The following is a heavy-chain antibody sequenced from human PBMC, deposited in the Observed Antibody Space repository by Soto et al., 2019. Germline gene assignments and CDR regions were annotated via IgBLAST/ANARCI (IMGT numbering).Heavy chain of an antibody. CDR1: GFTFSSYA. J-gene: IGHJ4*02. D-gene: IGHD2-8*01. CDR2: ISGSGGST. CDR3: AKSSYCTNGVCPFDY. V-gene: IGHV3-23*01. Sequence: GGSLRLSCAASGFTFSSYAMSWVRQAPGKGLEWVSAISGSGGSTYYADSVKGRFTISRDNSKNTLYLQMNSLRAEDTAVYYCAKSSYCTNGVCPFDYWGQGTLVTVSS.